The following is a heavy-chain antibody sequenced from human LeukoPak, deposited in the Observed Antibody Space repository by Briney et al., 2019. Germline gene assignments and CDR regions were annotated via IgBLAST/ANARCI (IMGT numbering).Heavy chain of an antibody. Sequence: GGSLRLSCAASGFTFSNYEMNWIRQAPGKGLEWISYISNSSTTKYYADSVKGRFTISRDNAKNSLYLQMNSLRAEDTAVYYCAAVIDYWGQGTLVTVSS. J-gene: IGHJ4*02. CDR2: ISNSSTTK. V-gene: IGHV3-48*03. CDR1: GFTFSNYE. CDR3: AAVIDY.